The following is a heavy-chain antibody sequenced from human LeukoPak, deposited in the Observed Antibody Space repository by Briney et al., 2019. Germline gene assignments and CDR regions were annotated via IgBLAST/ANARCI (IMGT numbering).Heavy chain of an antibody. V-gene: IGHV1-24*01. J-gene: IGHJ5*02. D-gene: IGHD2-15*01. CDR1: GYTLTELS. Sequence: ASLKVSCKVSGYTLTELSMHWVRQAPGKGLEWMGGFDPEDGETIYAQKFQGRVTITEDTSTDTAYMELSSLRSEDTAVYYCATGLLGKGPGPWGQGTLVTVSS. CDR3: ATGLLGKGPGP. CDR2: FDPEDGET.